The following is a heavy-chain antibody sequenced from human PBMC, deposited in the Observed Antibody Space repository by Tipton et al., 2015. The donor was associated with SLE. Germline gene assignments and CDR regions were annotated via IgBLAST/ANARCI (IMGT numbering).Heavy chain of an antibody. Sequence: TLSLTCAVSGYSISSSYYWSWIRQPAGKGLEWIGYIYTSGSTNYNPSLKSRVTISVDTSKNQFSLKLSSVTAADTAVYYCARYGYGDYWGAFDIWGQGTMVTVSS. CDR1: GYSISSSYY. V-gene: IGHV4-61*09. CDR3: ARYGYGDYWGAFDI. CDR2: IYTSGST. D-gene: IGHD4-17*01. J-gene: IGHJ3*02.